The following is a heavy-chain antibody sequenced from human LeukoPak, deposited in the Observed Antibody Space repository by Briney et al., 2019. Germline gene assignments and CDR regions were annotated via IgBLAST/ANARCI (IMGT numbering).Heavy chain of an antibody. CDR3: ARDWWRTTGTTKDRFDY. CDR2: ISAYNGNT. Sequence: GASVKVSCKASGYTFTSYGISWVRQAPGQGLEWMGWISAYNGNTNYAQKLQGGVTMTTDTSTSTAYMELRSLRSDDTAVYYCARDWWRTTGTTKDRFDYWGQGTLVTVSS. D-gene: IGHD1-1*01. V-gene: IGHV1-18*01. J-gene: IGHJ4*02. CDR1: GYTFTSYG.